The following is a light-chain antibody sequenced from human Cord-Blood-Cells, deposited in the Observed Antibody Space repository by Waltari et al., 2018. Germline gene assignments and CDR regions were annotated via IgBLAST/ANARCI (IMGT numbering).Light chain of an antibody. V-gene: IGKV3-11*01. CDR2: DAS. CDR1: QSVSSY. J-gene: IGKJ2*01. Sequence: EIVLTQSPATLSLSPGERATLSCRASQSVSSYLAWYQQKHGQAPRLLIYDASNRTTGIPARFSGSVSGTDFTLTSSSLEPEDCAVYYCQQRSNWPYTFGQGTKLEIK. CDR3: QQRSNWPYT.